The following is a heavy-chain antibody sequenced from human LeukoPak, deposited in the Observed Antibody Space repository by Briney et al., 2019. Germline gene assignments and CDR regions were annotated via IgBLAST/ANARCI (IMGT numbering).Heavy chain of an antibody. J-gene: IGHJ4*02. CDR3: AKDLVAVDPDSSGWLDGSTYY. D-gene: IGHD3-22*01. CDR1: GFTSSVYG. V-gene: IGHV3-30*02. Sequence: GGSPRLSCAAPGFTSSVYGARWGRQAPGKRLEWVAFIRYDGSNKYYADSVKGRFTISRDNSKNTLYLQMNSRRAEDTAVYYCAKDLVAVDPDSSGWLDGSTYYWGQRTLVTVSS. CDR2: IRYDGSNK.